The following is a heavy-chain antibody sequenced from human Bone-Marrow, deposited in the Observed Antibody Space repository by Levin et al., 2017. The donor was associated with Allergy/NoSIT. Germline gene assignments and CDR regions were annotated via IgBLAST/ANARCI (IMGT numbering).Heavy chain of an antibody. CDR1: GFIFSHYA. D-gene: IGHD5-18*01. Sequence: RGESLKISCTASGFIFSHYAMVWVRQAPGKGLEWVSTISGSADKTYSADSVKGRFFISRDNSKNTLYLQMNSLRVDDTAVYYCAKGRGVTYGYSLASWGQGTLVTVSS. J-gene: IGHJ4*02. V-gene: IGHV3-23*01. CDR2: ISGSADKT. CDR3: AKGRGVTYGYSLAS.